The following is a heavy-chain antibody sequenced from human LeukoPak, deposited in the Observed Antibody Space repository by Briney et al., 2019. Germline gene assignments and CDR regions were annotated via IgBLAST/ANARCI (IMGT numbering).Heavy chain of an antibody. Sequence: PGGSLRLSCAASGFTFSTYGMHWVRQAPGKGLEWVAFIRYDGSNKYYADSVKGRFTISRDNSKNTLYLQMNSLRAEDTAVYYCARDKIVGATYFDYWGQGTLVTVSS. CDR2: IRYDGSNK. D-gene: IGHD1-26*01. CDR1: GFTFSTYG. V-gene: IGHV3-30*02. CDR3: ARDKIVGATYFDY. J-gene: IGHJ4*02.